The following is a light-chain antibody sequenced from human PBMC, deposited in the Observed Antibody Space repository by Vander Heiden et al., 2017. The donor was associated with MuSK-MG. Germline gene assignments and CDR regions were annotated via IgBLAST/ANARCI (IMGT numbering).Light chain of an antibody. V-gene: IGKV1-5*03. CDR1: HTIGSW. Sequence: DIQMTQSPSTLSASVGDRVTITCRASHTIGSWLAWDQQKPGKAPKLLVYAASSLETGVPSRFSGSASGTEFTLTISSLQPDDFATYYCQQHSNTSSRTFGQGTKVEIK. CDR2: AAS. CDR3: QQHSNTSSRT. J-gene: IGKJ1*01.